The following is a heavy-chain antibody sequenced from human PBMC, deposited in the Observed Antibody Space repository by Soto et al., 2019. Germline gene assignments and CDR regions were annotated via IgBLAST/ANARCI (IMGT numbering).Heavy chain of an antibody. CDR2: INHSGST. Sequence: PSETLSLTCTVSGGSISSYYWSWIRQPPGKGLEWIGEINHSGSTNYNPSLKSRVTISVDTSKNQFSLKLSSVTAADTAVYYCARVDGVLMVYAIGPDYYYYYMDVWGKGTTVTVSS. D-gene: IGHD2-8*01. V-gene: IGHV4-34*01. J-gene: IGHJ6*03. CDR3: ARVDGVLMVYAIGPDYYYYYMDV. CDR1: GGSISSYY.